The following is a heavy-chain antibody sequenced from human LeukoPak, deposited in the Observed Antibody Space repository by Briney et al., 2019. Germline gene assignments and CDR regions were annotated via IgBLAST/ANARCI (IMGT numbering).Heavy chain of an antibody. V-gene: IGHV4-34*01. D-gene: IGHD5-24*01. CDR1: GGSFSGYY. CDR3: ARGRGYNSFDY. Sequence: SETLSLTCAVYGGSFSGYYWSWLCQPPGKGLEWIGEINHSGSTNYNPSLKSRVTTSVDTSKNQFSLKLSSVTAADTAVYYCARGRGYNSFDYWGQGTLVTVSS. J-gene: IGHJ4*02. CDR2: INHSGST.